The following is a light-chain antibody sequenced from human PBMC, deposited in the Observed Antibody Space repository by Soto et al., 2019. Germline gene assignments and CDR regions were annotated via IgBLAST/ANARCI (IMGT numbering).Light chain of an antibody. J-gene: IGLJ3*02. CDR1: SSNIGAGYD. CDR3: PPFESPLGSL. CDR2: GNS. V-gene: IGLV1-40*01. Sequence: QSVLTQPPSVSGAPGQRVTISCTGSSSNIGAGYDVHWYQQLPGTAPKLLIYGNSNRPSGVPDRFSGPKSGTSASLAITGLRVGDGAIFSRPPFESPLGSLFGGGTKLPVL.